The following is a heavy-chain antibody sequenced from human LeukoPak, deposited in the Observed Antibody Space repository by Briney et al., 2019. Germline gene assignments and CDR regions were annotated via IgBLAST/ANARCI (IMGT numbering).Heavy chain of an antibody. Sequence: PGGSLRLSCAASGFTFTIYWMSWVRQAPGKGLEWLANIKQDGSDKYYVDSVKGRFVISRDNARNSLSLQMNSLRAEDTAMYYCASYCSSLSCQEPHVYWGQGTLVTVSS. CDR1: GFTFTIYW. CDR3: ASYCSSLSCQEPHVY. CDR2: IKQDGSDK. V-gene: IGHV3-7*05. D-gene: IGHD2-2*01. J-gene: IGHJ4*02.